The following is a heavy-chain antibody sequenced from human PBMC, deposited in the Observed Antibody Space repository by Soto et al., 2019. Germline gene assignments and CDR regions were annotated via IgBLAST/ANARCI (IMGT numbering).Heavy chain of an antibody. CDR3: ARDRGVRGIGITGTNYYYYGMDV. V-gene: IGHV4-31*03. J-gene: IGHJ6*02. CDR1: GGSISSGGYY. Sequence: SETLSLTCTVSGGSISSGGYYWSWIRQHPGKGLEWIGYIYYSGSTYYNPSLKSRVTISVDTSKNQFSLKLSSVTAADTAVYYCARDRGVRGIGITGTNYYYYGMDVWGQGTTVTVSS. CDR2: IYYSGST. D-gene: IGHD1-7*01.